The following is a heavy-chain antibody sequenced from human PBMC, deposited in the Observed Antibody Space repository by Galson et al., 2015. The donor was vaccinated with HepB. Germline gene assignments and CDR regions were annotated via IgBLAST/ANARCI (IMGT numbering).Heavy chain of an antibody. V-gene: IGHV3-30*04. CDR3: ARDWGGYDLPSLSFDY. J-gene: IGHJ4*02. CDR1: GFTFSSYA. Sequence: SLRLSCAASGFTFSSYAMHWVRQAPGKGLEWVAVISYDGSNKYYADSVKGRFTISRDNSKNTLYLQMNSLRAEDTAVYYCARDWGGYDLPSLSFDYWGQGTLVTVSS. CDR2: ISYDGSNK. D-gene: IGHD5-12*01.